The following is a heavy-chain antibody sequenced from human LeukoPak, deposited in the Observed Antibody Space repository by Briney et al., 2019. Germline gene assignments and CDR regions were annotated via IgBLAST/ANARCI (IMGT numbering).Heavy chain of an antibody. CDR1: GASFSGYY. D-gene: IGHD6-6*01. J-gene: IGHJ3*02. CDR3: AKVYSSSSRDAFDI. Sequence: SETLSLTCAVYGASFSGYYWSWIRQPPGKGLEWIGEINHGGSTSYNPSLKSRVPMSVDSSKSQFSLHLRSVTAADTAVYYCAKVYSSSSRDAFDIWGQGTMVTVSS. V-gene: IGHV4-34*01. CDR2: INHGGST.